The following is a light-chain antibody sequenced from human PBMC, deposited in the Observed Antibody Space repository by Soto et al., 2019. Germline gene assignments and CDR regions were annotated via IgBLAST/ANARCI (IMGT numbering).Light chain of an antibody. CDR2: ATS. CDR1: QGISNNY. V-gene: IGKV3-20*01. CDR3: QRYPSSLWT. Sequence: LTQSPCSLSPSPGERATLSCRVSQGISNNYVAWYQQTPGRAPRLLIYATSCRATGAPARFSGSGSGTDFTLTINRLPSEDFSFYYCQRYPSSLWTFGQGTKVDIK. J-gene: IGKJ1*01.